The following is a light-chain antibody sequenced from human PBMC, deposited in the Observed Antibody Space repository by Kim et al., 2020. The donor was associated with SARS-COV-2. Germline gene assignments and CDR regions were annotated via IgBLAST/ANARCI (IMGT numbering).Light chain of an antibody. V-gene: IGKV3-11*01. CDR1: QSVSIY. J-gene: IGKJ4*01. CDR3: HHRSNWPLT. Sequence: SPGDRAPLSCRASQSVSIYLAWYQQKPGQAPRLLIYDASNRATGIPPRFSGSGSGTDFTLTISSLEPEDFAVYYCHHRSNWPLTFGGGTKVDIK. CDR2: DAS.